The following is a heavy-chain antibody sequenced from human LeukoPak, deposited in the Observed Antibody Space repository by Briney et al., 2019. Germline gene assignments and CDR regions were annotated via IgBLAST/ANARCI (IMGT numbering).Heavy chain of an antibody. CDR2: IKSKTDGGTT. CDR1: GFTFSSNA. CDR3: TTDRGYYDFWSGSDY. V-gene: IGHV3-15*01. J-gene: IGHJ4*02. Sequence: PGGSLRLSCAASGFTFSSNAMSWVRQAPGKGLEWVGRIKSKTDGGTTDYAAPVKGRFTISRDDSKNALYLQMNSLKTEDTAVYYCTTDRGYYDFWSGSDYWGQGTLVTVSS. D-gene: IGHD3-3*01.